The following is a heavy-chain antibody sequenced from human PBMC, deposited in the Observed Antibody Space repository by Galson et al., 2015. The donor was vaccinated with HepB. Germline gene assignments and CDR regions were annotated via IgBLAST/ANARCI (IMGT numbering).Heavy chain of an antibody. CDR3: ARTVGATLDAFDI. CDR2: IIPIFGTA. J-gene: IGHJ3*02. Sequence: SVKVSCKASGGTFSSYAISWVRQAPGQGLEWMGGIIPIFGTANYAQKFRGRVTITADESTSTAYMELSSLRSEDTAVYYCARTVGATLDAFDIWGQGTMVTVSS. V-gene: IGHV1-69*13. D-gene: IGHD1-26*01. CDR1: GGTFSSYA.